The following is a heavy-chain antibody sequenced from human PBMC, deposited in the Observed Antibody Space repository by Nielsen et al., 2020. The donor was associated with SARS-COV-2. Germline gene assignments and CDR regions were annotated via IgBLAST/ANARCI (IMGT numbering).Heavy chain of an antibody. D-gene: IGHD3-10*01. CDR2: ISSSGSTI. CDR1: GFTFSDYY. J-gene: IGHJ3*02. CDR3: ARGSGSPFGAFDI. Sequence: GESLKISCAASGFTFSDYYMSWIRQAPGKGLEWVSYISSSGSTIYYADSVKGRFTISRDNAKNSLYLQMNSLRAEDTAVYYCARGSGSPFGAFDIWGQGTMVTVSS. V-gene: IGHV3-11*01.